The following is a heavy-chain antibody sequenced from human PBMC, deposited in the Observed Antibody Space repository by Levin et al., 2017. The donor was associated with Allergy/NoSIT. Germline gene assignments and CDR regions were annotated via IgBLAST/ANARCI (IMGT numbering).Heavy chain of an antibody. Sequence: GESLKISCAASGFTFSSYSMNWVRQAPGKGLEWVSSISSSSSYIYYADSVKGRFTISRDNAKNSLYLQMNSLRAEDTAVYYCATSLVPYYYYYYGMDVWGQGTTVTVSS. V-gene: IGHV3-21*01. CDR2: ISSSSSYI. J-gene: IGHJ6*02. CDR1: GFTFSSYS. CDR3: ATSLVPYYYYYYGMDV. D-gene: IGHD6-13*01.